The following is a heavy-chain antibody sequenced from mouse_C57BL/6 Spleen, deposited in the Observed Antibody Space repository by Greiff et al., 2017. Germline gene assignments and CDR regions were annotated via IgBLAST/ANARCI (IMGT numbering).Heavy chain of an antibody. J-gene: IGHJ3*01. V-gene: IGHV1-76*01. CDR1: GYTFTDYY. CDR2: IYPGSGNT. D-gene: IGHD2-4*01. CDR3: ARHYDYDGY. Sequence: QVQLQQSGAELVRPGASVKLSCKASGYTFTDYYINWVKQRPGQGLAWIARIYPGSGNTYYNEKFKGKATLTAEKSSSTAYMQLSSLTSEDSAVYFCARHYDYDGYWGQGTLVTVSA.